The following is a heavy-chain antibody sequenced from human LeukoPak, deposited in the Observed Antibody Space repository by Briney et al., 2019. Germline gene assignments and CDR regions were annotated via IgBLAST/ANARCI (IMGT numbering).Heavy chain of an antibody. V-gene: IGHV3-30*04. CDR1: GFTFSSYA. J-gene: IGHJ4*02. CDR2: ISYDGSNK. CDR3: TKWRWQQSEFDS. Sequence: GGSLRLSCAASGFTFSSYAMHWVRQAPGKGLEWVAVISYDGSNKYYADSVKGRFTISRDNAKKSLYLQMNSLTDEDTAVYYCTKWRWQQSEFDSWGQGTLVTVSS. D-gene: IGHD5-24*01.